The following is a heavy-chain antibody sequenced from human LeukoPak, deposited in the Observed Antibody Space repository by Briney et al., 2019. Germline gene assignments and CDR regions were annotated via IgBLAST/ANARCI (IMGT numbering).Heavy chain of an antibody. V-gene: IGHV3-13*01. J-gene: IGHJ4*02. D-gene: IGHD1-1*01. CDR2: IGTAGDT. CDR3: ARVAKERVGGVYYFDY. CDR1: GFTFSDYD. Sequence: SGGSLRLSCAASGFTFSDYDMHWLRQATGKGLEWVSAIGTAGDTYYTGSVKGRFTISRENAKNSLYLQMNSLRAGDTAVYYCARVAKERVGGVYYFDYWGQGTLVTVSS.